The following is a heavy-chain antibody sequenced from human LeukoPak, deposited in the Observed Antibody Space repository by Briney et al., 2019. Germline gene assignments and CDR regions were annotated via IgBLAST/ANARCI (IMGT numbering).Heavy chain of an antibody. CDR2: IYTSGST. V-gene: IGHV4-4*07. J-gene: IGHJ4*02. CDR1: GGSISSYY. D-gene: IGHD2-2*01. Sequence: SETLSLTCTVSGGSISSYYWSWIRQPAGKGLEWIGRIYTSGSTNYNPSLKSRVTISVDKSKNQFSLKLSSVTAADSAVYYCARASSPGYYFDFWGQGTLVTVSS. CDR3: ARASSPGYYFDF.